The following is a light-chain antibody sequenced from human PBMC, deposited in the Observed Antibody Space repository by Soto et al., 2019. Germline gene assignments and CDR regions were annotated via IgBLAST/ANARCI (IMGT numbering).Light chain of an antibody. CDR1: QSVSSSY. CDR3: QQYGSPPRT. Sequence: GLTQYPGTLSLSPGERSTLSCRASQSVSSSYLACYQQKPGLAPRLLSYGASSRATGIPDRFSGSGSGTDFTLTISRLQPEDFTGYYCQQYGSPPRTFGQRTKVDI. J-gene: IGKJ1*01. V-gene: IGKV3-20*01. CDR2: GAS.